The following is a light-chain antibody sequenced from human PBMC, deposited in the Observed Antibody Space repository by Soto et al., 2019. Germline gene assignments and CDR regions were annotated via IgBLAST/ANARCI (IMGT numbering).Light chain of an antibody. J-gene: IGLJ2*01. V-gene: IGLV1-44*01. CDR2: SNN. CDR3: AAWDDSLNGKV. Sequence: QSVLTQPPSASGTPGQRVTISCSGSSSNIGSNTVNWYQQLQGTAPKLLIYSNNQRPSGVPDRCSGSKSGTSASLAISGLQSEDEADYYCAAWDDSLNGKVFGGGTKLTVL. CDR1: SSNIGSNT.